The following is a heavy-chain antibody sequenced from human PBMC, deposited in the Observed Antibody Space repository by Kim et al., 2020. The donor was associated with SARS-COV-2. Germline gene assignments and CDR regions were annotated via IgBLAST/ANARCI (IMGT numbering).Heavy chain of an antibody. Sequence: SETLSLTCTVSGGSISSYYWSWIRQPAGKGLEWIGRIYTSGSTNYNPSLKSRVTMSVDTSKNQFSLKLSSVTAADTAVYYCARDGDSSSSRGGYYYYGMDVWGQGTTVTVSS. V-gene: IGHV4-4*07. CDR1: GGSISSYY. D-gene: IGHD6-6*01. J-gene: IGHJ6*02. CDR2: IYTSGST. CDR3: ARDGDSSSSRGGYYYYGMDV.